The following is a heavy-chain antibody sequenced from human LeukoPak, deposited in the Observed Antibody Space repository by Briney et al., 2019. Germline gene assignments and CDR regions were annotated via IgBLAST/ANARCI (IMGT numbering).Heavy chain of an antibody. Sequence: KTSETLSLTCTVSGGSINSYYWTWIRQPPGKGLEWIGYINYSGSSHYNPTLKSRVTLSLGMSKNQFSLKLSSVTAADTAVYYCARLPMAVTPQVDYWGQGTLVTVSS. V-gene: IGHV4-59*01. CDR3: ARLPMAVTPQVDY. CDR1: GGSINSYY. D-gene: IGHD2-21*02. J-gene: IGHJ4*02. CDR2: INYSGSS.